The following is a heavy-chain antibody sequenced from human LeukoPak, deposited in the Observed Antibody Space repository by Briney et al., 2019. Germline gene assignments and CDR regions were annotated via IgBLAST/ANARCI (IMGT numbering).Heavy chain of an antibody. V-gene: IGHV4-34*01. Sequence: PSETLSLNCAVYGGSFSGYYWSWIRQPLGKGLEWIGEINHSGSTNYNPSLKSRVTISVDTSKNQFSLKLSSVTAADTAVYYCARGVDQPKPFDYWGQGTLVTVSS. CDR2: INHSGST. J-gene: IGHJ4*02. CDR1: GGSFSGYY. CDR3: ARGVDQPKPFDY.